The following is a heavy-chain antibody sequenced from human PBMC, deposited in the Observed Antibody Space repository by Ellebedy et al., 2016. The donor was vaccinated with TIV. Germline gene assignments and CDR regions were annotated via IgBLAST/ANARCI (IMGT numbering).Heavy chain of an antibody. Sequence: GGSLRLSXAASGFTFSSYSMNWVRQAPGKGLEWVSSISSSSSYIYYADSVKGRFTISRDNAKNSLYLQMNSLRAEDTAVYYCARDRGGEPDAFDIWGQGTMVTVSS. V-gene: IGHV3-21*01. CDR1: GFTFSSYS. D-gene: IGHD2-21*01. J-gene: IGHJ3*02. CDR3: ARDRGGEPDAFDI. CDR2: ISSSSSYI.